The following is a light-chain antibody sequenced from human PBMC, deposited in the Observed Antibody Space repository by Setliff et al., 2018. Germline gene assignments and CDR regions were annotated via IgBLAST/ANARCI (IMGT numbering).Light chain of an antibody. CDR2: GNS. Sequence: SVLTQPPSVSGAPGQRVTISCTGSSSNIGAGYDVHWYQQLPGTAPKLLIYGNSNRPSGVPDRFSGSKSGTSASLAITGLQAEDEADYYCQSYDSSLSGSDVFGTGTKVNVL. CDR3: QSYDSSLSGSDV. J-gene: IGLJ1*01. CDR1: SSNIGAGYD. V-gene: IGLV1-40*01.